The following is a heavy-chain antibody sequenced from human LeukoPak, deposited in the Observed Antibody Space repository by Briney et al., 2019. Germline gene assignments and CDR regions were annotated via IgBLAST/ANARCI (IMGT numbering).Heavy chain of an antibody. D-gene: IGHD3-10*01. CDR2: ISSTGKYI. V-gene: IGHV3-21*01. J-gene: IGHJ4*02. CDR3: ARDLGGLDAPDY. Sequence: GGSLRLSCAASGFTFSSYSMNWVRQAPGKGLEWISSISSTGKYIYYADSMKGRFTISRDNAKNSLYLQMNSLRAEDTALYYCARDLGGLDAPDYWGQGILVTVSP. CDR1: GFTFSSYS.